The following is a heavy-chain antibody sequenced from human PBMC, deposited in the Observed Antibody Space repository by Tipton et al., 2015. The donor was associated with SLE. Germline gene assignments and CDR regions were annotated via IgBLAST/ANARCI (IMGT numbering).Heavy chain of an antibody. CDR2: INTDGSGT. CDR1: GFTFNSYW. V-gene: IGHV3-74*01. CDR3: AKAGLNYCGDY. J-gene: IGHJ4*02. D-gene: IGHD3-10*01. Sequence: SLRLSCAASGFTFNSYWMHWVRQAPGKGLVWVSRINTDGSGTTYADSVRGRFTISRDNAENTLYLQMNSLRAEDTALYYCAKAGLNYCGDYWGQGTLVAVSS.